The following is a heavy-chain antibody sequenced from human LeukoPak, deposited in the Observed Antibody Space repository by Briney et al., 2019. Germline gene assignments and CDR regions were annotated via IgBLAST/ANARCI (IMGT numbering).Heavy chain of an antibody. CDR1: GFTFSSYA. CDR3: AKDRQDVVVTAIRFDS. V-gene: IGHV3-23*01. D-gene: IGHD2-21*02. Sequence: GGSLRLSCAASGFTFSSYAMSWVRQAPGKGLEWVSAISGSGAKTYYADSVKDRITIPRDNSKNTLYLQMDSLRAGDTALYYCAKDRQDVVVTAIRFDSWGQGTLVTVSS. CDR2: ISGSGAKT. J-gene: IGHJ4*02.